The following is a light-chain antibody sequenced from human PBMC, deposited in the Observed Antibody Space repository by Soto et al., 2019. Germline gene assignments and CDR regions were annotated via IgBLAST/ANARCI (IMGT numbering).Light chain of an antibody. V-gene: IGLV2-18*02. CDR2: EVS. CDR3: SSYTSSSTYV. CDR1: SSDVGSYSR. J-gene: IGLJ1*01. Sequence: QSALTQPPSVSGSPGQSVTISCTGTSSDVGSYSRVSWYQQPPGTAPKLMIYEVSNRPSGVPDRFSASKSVNTASLTISGLQAEDEADYYCSSYTSSSTYVFGTGTKLTV.